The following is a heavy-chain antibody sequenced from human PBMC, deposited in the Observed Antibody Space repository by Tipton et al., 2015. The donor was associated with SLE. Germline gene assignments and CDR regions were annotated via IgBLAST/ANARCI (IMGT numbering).Heavy chain of an antibody. CDR2: ISHSGVT. Sequence: TLSLTCTVSGGSISGHFWTWIRQLPGKGLEWIGYISHSGVTNYNPSLKSRVSISVDTSKNQFSLKLSSVTAADTAIYYCARELRSPNWFDPWGQGTLVTVSS. D-gene: IGHD3-3*01. J-gene: IGHJ5*02. CDR3: ARELRSPNWFDP. V-gene: IGHV4-59*11. CDR1: GGSISGHF.